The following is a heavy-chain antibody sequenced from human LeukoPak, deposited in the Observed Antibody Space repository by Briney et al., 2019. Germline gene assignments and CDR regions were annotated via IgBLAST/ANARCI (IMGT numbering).Heavy chain of an antibody. Sequence: SETLSLTCAVFGGSFSDYCWRWIRYIPGEGLEWIGEINHSGSTNYNPSLKGRVTISVDTSKNQFSLKLSSVTAADTAVYYCARRKGYYYDRNYFDYWGQGTLVTVSS. CDR2: INHSGST. V-gene: IGHV4-34*01. CDR1: GGSFSDYC. J-gene: IGHJ4*02. CDR3: ARRKGYYYDRNYFDY. D-gene: IGHD3-22*01.